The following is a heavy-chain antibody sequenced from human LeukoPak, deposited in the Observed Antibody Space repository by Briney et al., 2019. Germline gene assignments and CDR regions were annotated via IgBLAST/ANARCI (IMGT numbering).Heavy chain of an antibody. CDR1: GYTFTSYD. V-gene: IGHV1-8*01. J-gene: IGHJ3*02. D-gene: IGHD2-21*01. CDR2: MNPNSGNT. Sequence: ASVKVSCKASGYTFTSYDINWVRQATGQGLEWMGWMNPNSGNTGYAQKFQGRVTMTRNTSISTAYMELSSLRSEDTAVYYCARGLIPSDAFDIWGQGTMVTVSS. CDR3: ARGLIPSDAFDI.